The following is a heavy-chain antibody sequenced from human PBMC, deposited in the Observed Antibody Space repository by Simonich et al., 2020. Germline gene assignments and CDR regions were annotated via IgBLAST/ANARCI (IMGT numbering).Heavy chain of an antibody. J-gene: IGHJ3*02. Sequence: QVQLQQWGAGLLKPSETLSLTCAVYGGSFSGYYWSWIRQPPGKGREWIGEINHSGRTNYNPSLKSRVTISVDTSKNQFSRKLSYVTAADTAVYYCARPLGIVWAFDIWGQGTMVTVSS. CDR1: GGSFSGYY. CDR3: ARPLGIVWAFDI. CDR2: INHSGRT. V-gene: IGHV4-34*01. D-gene: IGHD3-16*01.